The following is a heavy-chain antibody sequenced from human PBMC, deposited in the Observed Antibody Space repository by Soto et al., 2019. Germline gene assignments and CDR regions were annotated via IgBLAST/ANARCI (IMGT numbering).Heavy chain of an antibody. CDR1: GFGFTNYC. CDR3: ARDVAMPTGLGLGY. J-gene: IGHJ4*02. V-gene: IGHV3-30*03. CDR2: ISNDGSKK. Sequence: CLRLSCAASGFGFTNYCIHWVRQAPGKGLEWVAHISNDGSKKFYGDSVKGRFTISRDNSENTVYLQMTSLRPDDTAVFYCARDVAMPTGLGLGYWGQGTLVTVSS. D-gene: IGHD6-19*01.